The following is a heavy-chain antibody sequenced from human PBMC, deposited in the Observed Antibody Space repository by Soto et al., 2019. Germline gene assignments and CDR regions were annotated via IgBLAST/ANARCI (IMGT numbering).Heavy chain of an antibody. J-gene: IGHJ6*02. Sequence: AETLSLTCAVYGGSFSGYYWSWIRQPPGRGLEWIGEINHSGSTNYKPSLKSRVTISVDTSKNQFSLKLSSVTAADTAVYYCASNLGYCTNGVCQSYRRGVGYGMDVWGQGTTVTVSS. CDR2: INHSGST. V-gene: IGHV4-34*01. CDR1: GGSFSGYY. CDR3: ASNLGYCTNGVCQSYRRGVGYGMDV. D-gene: IGHD2-8*01.